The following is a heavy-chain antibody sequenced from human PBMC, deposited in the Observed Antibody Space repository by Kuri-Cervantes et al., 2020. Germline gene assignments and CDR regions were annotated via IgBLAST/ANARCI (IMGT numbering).Heavy chain of an antibody. V-gene: IGHV3-9*01. CDR3: AKGGYGISSKFDC. CDR1: GFTFSSYA. J-gene: IGHJ4*02. Sequence: SLKISCAASGFTFSSYAMSWVRQAPGKGLEWVSGISWNSGTIGYVDSVKGRFIISRDNAKNSLYLQMNSLRTEDTALYYCAKGGYGISSKFDCWGQGTPVTVSS. CDR2: ISWNSGTI. D-gene: IGHD6-6*01.